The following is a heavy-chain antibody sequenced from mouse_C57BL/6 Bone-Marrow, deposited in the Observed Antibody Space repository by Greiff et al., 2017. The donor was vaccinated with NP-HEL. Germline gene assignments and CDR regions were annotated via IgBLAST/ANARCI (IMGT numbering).Heavy chain of an antibody. D-gene: IGHD2-5*01. Sequence: VQLVESGPGLVQPSQSLSISCTVSGFSLTSYGVHWVRQPPGKGLEWLGVIWRGGRTDYNAAFISSLSISKDNSKSQVFFKMNSLQADDTAIYYCAKRDEYYSNYYWYFDVWGTGTTVTVSS. V-gene: IGHV2-4*01. CDR2: IWRGGRT. J-gene: IGHJ1*03. CDR3: AKRDEYYSNYYWYFDV. CDR1: GFSLTSYG.